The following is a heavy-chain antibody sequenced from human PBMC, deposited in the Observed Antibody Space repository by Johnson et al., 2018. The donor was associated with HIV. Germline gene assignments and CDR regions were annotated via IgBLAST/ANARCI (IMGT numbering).Heavy chain of an antibody. Sequence: VQLVESGGGLVQPGGSLRLSCAASGFTFSSYWMSWVRQAPGKGLEWVGRIKSKTDGGTTDYAAPVKGRFTISRDDSKNTLYMQMNSLRAEDTAVYYCARVQWLILDAFDIWGQGTLVTVSS. V-gene: IGHV3-15*01. CDR2: IKSKTDGGTT. D-gene: IGHD6-19*01. CDR3: ARVQWLILDAFDI. J-gene: IGHJ3*02. CDR1: GFTFSSYW.